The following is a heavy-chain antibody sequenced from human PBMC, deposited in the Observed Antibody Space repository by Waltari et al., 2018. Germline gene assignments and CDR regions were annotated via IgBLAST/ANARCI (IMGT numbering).Heavy chain of an antibody. CDR2: ISYSGTT. CDR1: GGSISSGSYY. CDR3: ARYYGNGEGWLDP. V-gene: IGHV4-39*07. J-gene: IGHJ5*02. Sequence: QLQLQESGPGLVKPSETLSLTCTVSGGSISSGSYYWGWIRQPPGKGLESIGYISYSGTTYYNLSLKSRVTMSVDTSRDQYSLSLMSVAAADTAVYYCARYYGNGEGWLDPWGQGTLVTVSS. D-gene: IGHD3-3*01.